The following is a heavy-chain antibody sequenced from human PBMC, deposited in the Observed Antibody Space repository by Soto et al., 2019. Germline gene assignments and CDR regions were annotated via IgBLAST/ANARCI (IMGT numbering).Heavy chain of an antibody. CDR3: AREYTAWPLAYGLDV. D-gene: IGHD2-2*02. J-gene: IGHJ6*02. V-gene: IGHV3-21*01. CDR1: GFTFSTYS. Sequence: GGSLRLSCVASGFTFSTYSINWVLQPPGKGLEWVSSISSGSDIYYADSVKGRFTICTVNAKNSVSLQMNSLRAEDTAVYYCAREYTAWPLAYGLDVWGQGTTVTVSS. CDR2: ISSGSDI.